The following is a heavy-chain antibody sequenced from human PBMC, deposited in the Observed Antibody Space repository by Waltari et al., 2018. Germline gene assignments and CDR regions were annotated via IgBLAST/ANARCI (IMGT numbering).Heavy chain of an antibody. Sequence: QVQLVQSGAEVKKPGASVKVSCKASGYPFTGYYMHWVRQAPGQGLEWMGRINPNSGGTNYAQKFQGRVTITAYTSTDTAYMELSSLRSEDTAGYYCATGTGTGYSSSWGQGTLVTVSS. D-gene: IGHD6-13*01. CDR2: INPNSGGT. J-gene: IGHJ4*02. CDR1: GYPFTGYY. CDR3: ATGTGTGYSSS. V-gene: IGHV1-2*06.